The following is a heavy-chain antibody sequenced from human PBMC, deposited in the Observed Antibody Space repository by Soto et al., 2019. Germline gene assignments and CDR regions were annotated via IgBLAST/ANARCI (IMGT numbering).Heavy chain of an antibody. J-gene: IGHJ4*02. CDR2: FYYSEST. D-gene: IGHD3-3*01. CDR1: GGSISSSSYY. Sequence: QLQLQESGPGLVKPSETLSLTCAVSGGSISSSSYYWGWIRQPPGKGLEWIGSFYYSESTYYNPSLNRRFTXPXXXSXXQFSLKLSSVTAADTAVYYCATITIFGVVPNYFDYWGQGTLVTVSS. CDR3: ATITIFGVVPNYFDY. V-gene: IGHV4-39*01.